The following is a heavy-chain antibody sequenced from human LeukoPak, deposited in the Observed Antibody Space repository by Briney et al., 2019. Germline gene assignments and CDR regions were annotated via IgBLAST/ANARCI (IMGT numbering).Heavy chain of an antibody. CDR2: ISGSSGGT. CDR1: GFTFSSYA. V-gene: IGHV3-23*01. Sequence: GGSLRLSCAASGFTFSSYAMNWVRQTPGKGLEWVSGISGSSGGTYYADSVKGRFTISRDNSKNTLYLQMNSLRAEDTAVYYCAKDQYSSSWYFAFDIWGQGTMVTVSS. J-gene: IGHJ3*02. D-gene: IGHD6-13*01. CDR3: AKDQYSSSWYFAFDI.